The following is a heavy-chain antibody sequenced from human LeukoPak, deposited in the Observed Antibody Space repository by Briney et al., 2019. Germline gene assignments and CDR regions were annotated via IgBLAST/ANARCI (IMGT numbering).Heavy chain of an antibody. CDR3: ARVGQGEQWLVQYYFDY. V-gene: IGHV1-69*13. CDR1: GGTFSSYA. D-gene: IGHD6-19*01. J-gene: IGHJ4*02. CDR2: IIPIFGTA. Sequence: SVKVSCKASGGTFSSYAISWVRQAPGQGPEWMGGIIPIFGTANYAQKFQGRVTITADESTSTAYMELSSLRSEDTAVYYCARVGQGEQWLVQYYFDYWGQGTLVTVSS.